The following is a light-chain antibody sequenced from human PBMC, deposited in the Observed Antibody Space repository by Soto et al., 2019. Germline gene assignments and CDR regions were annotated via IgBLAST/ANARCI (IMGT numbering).Light chain of an antibody. CDR3: KQYSSYSPWT. J-gene: IGKJ1*01. CDR2: KAS. Sequence: DIQMTQSPSTLSASVGDRVTITCRASQSISSWLAWYQQKPGKAPKLLIYKASSLESGVPSRFSGSGSGTEFPLTFSSLQPDDFATYYYKQYSSYSPWTVGQGTKVEIK. CDR1: QSISSW. V-gene: IGKV1-5*03.